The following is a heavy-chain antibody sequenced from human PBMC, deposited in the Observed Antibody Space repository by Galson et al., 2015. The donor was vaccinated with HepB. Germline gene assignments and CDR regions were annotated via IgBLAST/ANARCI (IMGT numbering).Heavy chain of an antibody. Sequence: SLRLSCAASGFIFSNYGMHWVRQAPGKGLEWVAAISYGSHKYHADSVGGRFTISRDNSKNTLYLQMNGLSADDTAVYYCARDPREQWLVPTFLFDSWGQGTLVTVSS. CDR3: ARDPREQWLVPTFLFDS. D-gene: IGHD6-19*01. J-gene: IGHJ4*02. V-gene: IGHV3-30*03. CDR1: GFIFSNYG. CDR2: ISYGSHK.